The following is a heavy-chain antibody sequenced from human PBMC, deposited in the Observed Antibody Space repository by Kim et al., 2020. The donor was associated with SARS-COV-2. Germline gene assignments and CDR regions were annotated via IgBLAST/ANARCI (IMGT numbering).Heavy chain of an antibody. CDR2: IKSRAYAVTG. CDR3: TRGMVTQWSFFDY. D-gene: IGHD2-21*02. J-gene: IGHJ4*02. V-gene: IGHV3-49*04. CDR1: GFTFSDYP. Sequence: GGSLRLSCATSGFTFSDYPMIWVRQAPGEGLEWVALIKSRAYAVTGEYAASVKGRFTISRDDSRSIAYLQMNNLQTDDTGVYFCTRGMVTQWSFFDYWGQGSHVTVSS.